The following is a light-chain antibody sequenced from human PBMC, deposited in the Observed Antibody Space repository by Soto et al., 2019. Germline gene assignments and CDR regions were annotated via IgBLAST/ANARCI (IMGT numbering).Light chain of an antibody. Sequence: DMVLTQSPGTLSLSPGERATLSCRASQSVSSSYLACDQQKPGQAPRLLIYGASIRATGIPDRFSGSGSGTDFTLTISRLEPEDFAVYYCQQYGSSRTFGQGTKVEIK. CDR2: GAS. J-gene: IGKJ1*01. V-gene: IGKV3-20*01. CDR3: QQYGSSRT. CDR1: QSVSSSY.